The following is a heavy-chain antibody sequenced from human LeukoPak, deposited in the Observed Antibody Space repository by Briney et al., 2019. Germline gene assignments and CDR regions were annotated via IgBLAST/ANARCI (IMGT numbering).Heavy chain of an antibody. CDR1: GFTFSSYS. Sequence: GGSDRLSCAASGFTFSSYSFNWVRQAPGKGLEWVSSVNTVSSYIYYADSVRGRITISRDNADNSLYLQMSGLRAEDTGVYYCARLRRNSDTSGYYYYYDDWGQGTMVTVSS. CDR3: ARLRRNSDTSGYYYYYDD. CDR2: VNTVSSYI. V-gene: IGHV3-21*01. J-gene: IGHJ4*02. D-gene: IGHD3-22*01.